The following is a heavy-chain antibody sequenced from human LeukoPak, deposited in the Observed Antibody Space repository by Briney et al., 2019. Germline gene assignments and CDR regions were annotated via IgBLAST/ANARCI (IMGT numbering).Heavy chain of an antibody. CDR2: IYYSGST. V-gene: IGHV4-59*01. D-gene: IGHD3-22*01. CDR3: ARVRGYYDSSGYDY. CDR1: GASISSYY. Sequence: SETLSLTCTVSGASISSYYWSWIRQPPGKGLEWIGYIYYSGSTNYNPALKSRVTISEDTSKNQISLKLSSVIAADTAVYYCARVRGYYDSSGYDYWGQGTLVTVSS. J-gene: IGHJ4*02.